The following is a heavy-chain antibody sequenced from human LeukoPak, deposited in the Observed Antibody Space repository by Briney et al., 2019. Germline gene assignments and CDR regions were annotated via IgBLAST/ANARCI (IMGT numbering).Heavy chain of an antibody. CDR1: GGSFSGYY. J-gene: IGHJ5*02. D-gene: IGHD3-22*01. V-gene: IGHV4-34*01. CDR3: ARVNGYYYDSSGYLGMNWFDP. Sequence: SETLSLTCAVYGGSFSGYYWSWIRQPPGKGLEWIGEINHSGSTNYNPSLKSRVTISVDTSKNQFSLKLSSVTAADTAVYYCARVNGYYYDSSGYLGMNWFDPWGQGTLVTVSS. CDR2: INHSGST.